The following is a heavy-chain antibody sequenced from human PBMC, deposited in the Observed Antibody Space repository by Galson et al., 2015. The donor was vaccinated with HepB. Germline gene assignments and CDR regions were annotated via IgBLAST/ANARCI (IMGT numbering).Heavy chain of an antibody. Sequence: CAISGDSVSSNTAAWSWVRQSPSRGVEWLGRTYYKSKRNNDFAGSVKRRIAIHPATSQNQFSLQLNSVPPEDTAVYYCAREPYGSGSADHWFDPWGQGILVTVSS. D-gene: IGHD3-10*01. CDR3: AREPYGSGSADHWFDP. CDR1: GDSVSSNTAA. J-gene: IGHJ5*02. CDR2: TYYKSKRNN. V-gene: IGHV6-1*01.